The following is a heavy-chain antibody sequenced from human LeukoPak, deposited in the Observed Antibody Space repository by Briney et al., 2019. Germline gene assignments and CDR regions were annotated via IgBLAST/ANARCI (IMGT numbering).Heavy chain of an antibody. V-gene: IGHV4-59*01. Sequence: SETLSLTCTVSGGSISSYYWSWIRQPPGKGLEWIGYIYYSGSTNYNPSLKSRVTISVDTSKNQFSLKLSAVTAADTAVYYWARWGYGSGSYYPPYFDYWGQGTLVTVSS. J-gene: IGHJ4*02. D-gene: IGHD3-10*01. CDR3: ARWGYGSGSYYPPYFDY. CDR1: GGSISSYY. CDR2: IYYSGST.